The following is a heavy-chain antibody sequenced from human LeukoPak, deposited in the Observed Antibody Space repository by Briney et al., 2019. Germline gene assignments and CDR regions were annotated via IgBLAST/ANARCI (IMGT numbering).Heavy chain of an antibody. Sequence: SETLSLTCTVSGGSISSYYRSWIRQPAGKGLEWIGRIYTSGSTNYNPSLKSRVTMSVDTSKDQFSLKLSSVTAADTAVYYCARDGSIAAAGNLHDYYYYGMDVWGQGTTVTVSS. CDR2: IYTSGST. CDR1: GGSISSYY. CDR3: ARDGSIAAAGNLHDYYYYGMDV. V-gene: IGHV4-4*07. J-gene: IGHJ6*02. D-gene: IGHD6-13*01.